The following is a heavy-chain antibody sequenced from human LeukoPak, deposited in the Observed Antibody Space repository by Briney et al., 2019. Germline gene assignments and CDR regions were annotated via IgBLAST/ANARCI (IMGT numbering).Heavy chain of an antibody. V-gene: IGHV4-59*01. J-gene: IGHJ4*02. CDR1: GGSISSYY. CDR2: IYCSGST. D-gene: IGHD3-22*01. CDR3: TRVSSGYYLLDY. Sequence: SETLSLTCTVSGGSISSYYWSWIRQPPGKGLEWIGYIYCSGSTNYNPSLKSRVTISVDTSKNQFSLKLSSVTAVDTAVYYCTRVSSGYYLLDYWGQGTLVTVSS.